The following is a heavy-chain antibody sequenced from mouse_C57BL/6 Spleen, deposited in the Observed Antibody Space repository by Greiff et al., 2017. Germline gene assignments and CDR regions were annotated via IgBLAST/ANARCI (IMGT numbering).Heavy chain of an antibody. CDR1: GFSLSTSGMG. V-gene: IGHV8-12*01. CDR2: IYWDDDK. Sequence: QVTLKVCGPGILQSSQTLSLTCSFSGFSLSTSGMGVSWIRQPSGKGLEWLAHIYWDDDKRYNPSLKSRLTISKDTARNQVFLKITSVDTADTATYYCARREGTAQATGAMDYWGQGTSVTVSS. J-gene: IGHJ4*01. CDR3: ARREGTAQATGAMDY. D-gene: IGHD3-2*02.